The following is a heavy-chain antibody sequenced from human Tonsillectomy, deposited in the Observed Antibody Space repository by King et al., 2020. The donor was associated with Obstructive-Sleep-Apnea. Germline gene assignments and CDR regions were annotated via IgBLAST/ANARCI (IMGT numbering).Heavy chain of an antibody. V-gene: IGHV3-7*01. Sequence: VQLVESGGGLVQPGESLRLSCAVAGLTYSNHWMIWVRQAPGKGLEWVAKIKEDGCDKYYVDSAKGRFTISRDNAKNSLYLQMNSLRVEDTAMYYCVRGGYTYDYWGQGTLVIVSS. D-gene: IGHD5-18*01. J-gene: IGHJ4*02. CDR2: IKEDGCDK. CDR1: GLTYSNHW. CDR3: VRGGYTYDY.